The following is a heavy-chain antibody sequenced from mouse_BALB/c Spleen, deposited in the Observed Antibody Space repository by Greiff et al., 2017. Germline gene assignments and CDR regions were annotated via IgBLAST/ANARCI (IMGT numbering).Heavy chain of an antibody. CDR2: INPYNGGT. Sequence: EVQLQESGPELVKPGASMKISCKASGYSFTGYTMNWVKQSHGKNLEWIGLINPYNGGTSYNQKFKGKATLTVDKSSSTAYMELLSLTSEDSAVYYCARTTTATVYYAMDYWGQGTSVTVSS. D-gene: IGHD1-2*01. CDR3: ARTTTATVYYAMDY. J-gene: IGHJ4*01. CDR1: GYSFTGYT. V-gene: IGHV1-18*01.